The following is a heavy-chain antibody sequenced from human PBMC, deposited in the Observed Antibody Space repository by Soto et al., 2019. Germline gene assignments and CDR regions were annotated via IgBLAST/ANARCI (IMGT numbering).Heavy chain of an antibody. Sequence: QVQLVQSGAEVKKPGASVKVSCKVSGYTLTELSMHWVRQAPGKGLEWMGGFDPEDGETIYAQKFQGRVTMTEDTSTDSAYMELRRLRSEDRAVYYCATFSSPVGATSAEYYGMGVWGRGTTVTVSS. J-gene: IGHJ6*02. CDR3: ATFSSPVGATSAEYYGMGV. V-gene: IGHV1-24*01. D-gene: IGHD1-26*01. CDR1: GYTLTELS. CDR2: FDPEDGET.